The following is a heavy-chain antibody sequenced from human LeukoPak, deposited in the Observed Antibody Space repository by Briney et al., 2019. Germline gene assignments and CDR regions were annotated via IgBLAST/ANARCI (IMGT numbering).Heavy chain of an antibody. V-gene: IGHV1-69*13. J-gene: IGHJ4*02. D-gene: IGHD6-19*01. CDR3: ARGTPSHSSGGWYFGY. CDR2: IIPIFGTA. Sequence: GASVKVSCKASGGTFSSYAISWVRQAPGQGLEWMGGIIPIFGTANYAQKFQGRVTITADESTSTAYMELSSLRSEETAVYYCARGTPSHSSGGWYFGYWGQGTLVTVSS. CDR1: GGTFSSYA.